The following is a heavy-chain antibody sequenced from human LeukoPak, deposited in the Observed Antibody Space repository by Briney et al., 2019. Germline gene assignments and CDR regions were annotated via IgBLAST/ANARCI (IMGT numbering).Heavy chain of an antibody. J-gene: IGHJ4*02. V-gene: IGHV1-8*01. D-gene: IGHD3-22*01. CDR2: MNPNRGNT. CDR1: GYSFTSYD. Sequence: ASVKVSCKASGYSFTSYDINWVRQAPGQGVEGVGWMNPNRGNTGHAQEFQGRVTMTRDTSMSTAYMELSSLRYEDTAVYYCARGRGYDRTGYVYYFDFWGQGTLVTVSS. CDR3: ARGRGYDRTGYVYYFDF.